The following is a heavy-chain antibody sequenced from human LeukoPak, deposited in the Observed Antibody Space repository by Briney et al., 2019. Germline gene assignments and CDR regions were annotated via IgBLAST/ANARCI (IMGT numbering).Heavy chain of an antibody. Sequence: PSETLSLTCTVSGGSISSYYWSWIRQPPGKGLEWIGYIYYSGSTNYNPSLKSRVTISVDTSKNQFPLKLSSVTAADTAVYYCAGGGSGYDYVDYWGQGTLVTVSS. CDR3: AGGGSGYDYVDY. J-gene: IGHJ4*02. V-gene: IGHV4-59*01. CDR2: IYYSGST. D-gene: IGHD5-12*01. CDR1: GGSISSYY.